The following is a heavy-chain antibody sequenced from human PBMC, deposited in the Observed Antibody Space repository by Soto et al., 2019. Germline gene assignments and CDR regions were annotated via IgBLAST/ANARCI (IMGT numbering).Heavy chain of an antibody. CDR2: INTYNGMT. J-gene: IGHJ4*02. V-gene: IGHV1-18*01. CDR1: GYTFINYH. Sequence: QVQLVQSGGEVKKPGASVTVSCKASGYTFINYHITWVRQAPGQGLEWMAWINTYNGMTDYAQRFQGRGTMTRDTPTSTAFMELRNLESDDTAVYFCAKSPRGEMATDWGQGTLVIVSS. CDR3: AKSPRGEMATD. D-gene: IGHD2-21*01.